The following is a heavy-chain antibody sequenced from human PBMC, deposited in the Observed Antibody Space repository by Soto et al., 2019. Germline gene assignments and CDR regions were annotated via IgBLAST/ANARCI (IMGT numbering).Heavy chain of an antibody. V-gene: IGHV1-69*06. CDR1: GGTFSSYA. CDR2: IIPISGTA. Sequence: SVKVSCKASGGTFSSYAISWVRPAPGQGLEWMGGIIPISGTANYAQKFQGSVTITADKSTSTAYMELSSLRSEDTAVHYCARHENIVVVPAAIYGGDYYYYYGIGVWGQGTTVTVSS. J-gene: IGHJ6*02. D-gene: IGHD2-2*02. CDR3: ARHENIVVVPAAIYGGDYYYYYGIGV.